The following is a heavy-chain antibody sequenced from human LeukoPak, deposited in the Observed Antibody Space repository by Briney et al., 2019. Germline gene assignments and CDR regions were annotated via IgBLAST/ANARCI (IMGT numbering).Heavy chain of an antibody. CDR2: IYYSGST. CDR1: GGSISSGDYY. V-gene: IGHV4-30-4*01. CDR3: ARGTVLWFGELVFDY. J-gene: IGHJ4*02. Sequence: SQTLSLTCTVPGGSISSGDYYWSWIRQPPGKGLEWIGYIYYSGSTYYNPSLKSRVTISVDTSKNQFSLKLSSVTAADTAVYYCARGTVLWFGELVFDYWGQGTLVTVSS. D-gene: IGHD3-10*01.